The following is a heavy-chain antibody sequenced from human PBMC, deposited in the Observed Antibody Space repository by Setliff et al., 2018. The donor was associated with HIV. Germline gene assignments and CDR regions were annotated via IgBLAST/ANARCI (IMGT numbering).Heavy chain of an antibody. CDR1: DASITITYNY. J-gene: IGHJ6*03. V-gene: IGHV4-39*01. Sequence: SETLSLTCTVPDASITITYNYWGWIRQPPGKGLEWIGSIYYSGITYYNPSLKSRATISVDTSKNQISLNLSSMTAADTAIYYCARVSITYWYSIPTFYYYYMDVWGKGTKVTVSS. CDR3: ARVSITYWYSIPTFYYYYMDV. D-gene: IGHD2-15*01. CDR2: IYYSGIT.